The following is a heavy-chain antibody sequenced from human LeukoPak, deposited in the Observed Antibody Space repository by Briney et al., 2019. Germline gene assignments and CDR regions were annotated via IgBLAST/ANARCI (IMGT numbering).Heavy chain of an antibody. CDR3: ARRFTRGSFDY. J-gene: IGHJ4*02. CDR1: GGSFSGYY. D-gene: IGHD1-26*01. V-gene: IGHV4-34*01. CDR2: INHSGST. Sequence: SETLSLTCAVYGGSFSGYYWSWIRQPPGKGLEWIGEINHSGSTNYNPSLKSRVTISVDTSKNQFSLKLSSVTAADTAVYYCARRFTRGSFDYWGQGTLVTVSS.